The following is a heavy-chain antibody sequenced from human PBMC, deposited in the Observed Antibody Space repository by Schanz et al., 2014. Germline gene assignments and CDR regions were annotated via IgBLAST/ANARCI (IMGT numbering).Heavy chain of an antibody. V-gene: IGHV1-69*04. CDR2: IIPILGIA. Sequence: QVQLVQSGAEVKKPGASVGVSCKTSGYTFSSYGITWVRQAPGQGLEWMGRIIPILGIATYAQKFQGRLTITADTSTTTAYMELSGLRSEDTAVYYCARDRLECGAECYSVEVFEIWGQGTLVIVSS. D-gene: IGHD2-21*01. CDR3: ARDRLECGAECYSVEVFEI. J-gene: IGHJ4*02. CDR1: GYTFSSYG.